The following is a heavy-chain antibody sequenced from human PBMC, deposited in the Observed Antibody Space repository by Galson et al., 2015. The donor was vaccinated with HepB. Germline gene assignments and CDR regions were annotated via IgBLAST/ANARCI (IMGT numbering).Heavy chain of an antibody. CDR2: IYTSGST. V-gene: IGHV4-4*07. D-gene: IGHD6-19*01. CDR3: AGGGAVAGTFRRYFDL. J-gene: IGHJ2*01. Sequence: ETLSLTCTASGGSISSYYWSWIRQPAGKGLEWIGRIYTSGSTNYNPSLKSRVTMSVDTSKNQFSLKLSSVTAADTAVYYCAGGGAVAGTFRRYFDLWGRGTLVTVSS. CDR1: GGSISSYY.